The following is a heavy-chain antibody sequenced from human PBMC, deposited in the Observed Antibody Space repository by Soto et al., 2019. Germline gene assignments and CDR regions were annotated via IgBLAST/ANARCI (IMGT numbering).Heavy chain of an antibody. Sequence: GGSLKLSCAASGFTFGDYAMHWVRQAPGKGLEWVSGISWNGGSLGYADSVKARFTISRDNAKNSLYLQMNSLSAEDTALYYCAKDKYSDSSGYPDYWGQGTLVTVSS. CDR2: ISWNGGSL. J-gene: IGHJ4*02. V-gene: IGHV3-9*01. CDR3: AKDKYSDSSGYPDY. CDR1: GFTFGDYA. D-gene: IGHD3-22*01.